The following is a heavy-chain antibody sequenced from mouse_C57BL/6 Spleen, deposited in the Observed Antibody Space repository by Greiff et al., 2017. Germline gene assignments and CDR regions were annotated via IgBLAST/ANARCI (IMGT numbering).Heavy chain of an antibody. Sequence: EVQLQQSGPELVKPGASVKIPCKASGYTFTDYNMDWVKQSHGKSLEWIGDINPNNGGTIYNQKFKGKATLTVDKSSSTAYMALRSLTSEDTAVYYCARRDYSNYLFAYWGQGTLVTVSA. CDR1: GYTFTDYN. J-gene: IGHJ3*01. CDR3: ARRDYSNYLFAY. V-gene: IGHV1-18*01. CDR2: INPNNGGT. D-gene: IGHD2-5*01.